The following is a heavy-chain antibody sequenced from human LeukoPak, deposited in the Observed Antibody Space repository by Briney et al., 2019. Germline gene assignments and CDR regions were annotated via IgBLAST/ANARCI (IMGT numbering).Heavy chain of an antibody. Sequence: ASVKVSCKASGYTFTSYYMHWVRQAPGQGLEWMGIINPSGGSTSYAQKFQGRVTMTRDMSTSTVYMELSSLRSEDTAVYYCAREGTIFGVVNLHTYFDYWGQGTLVTVSS. D-gene: IGHD3-3*01. CDR1: GYTFTSYY. CDR3: AREGTIFGVVNLHTYFDY. V-gene: IGHV1-46*01. CDR2: INPSGGST. J-gene: IGHJ4*02.